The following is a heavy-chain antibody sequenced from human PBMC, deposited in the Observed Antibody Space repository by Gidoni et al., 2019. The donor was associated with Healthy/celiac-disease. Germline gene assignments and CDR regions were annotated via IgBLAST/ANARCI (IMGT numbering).Heavy chain of an antibody. CDR1: GGSISSYY. Sequence: QVQLQESGPGLVQPSETLSLTCTVSGGSISSYYWSWIRQPPGKGLEWIGYIYYSGSTNYNPSLKSRVTISVDTSKNQFSLKLSSVTAADTAVYYCARHGGYYYYYMDVWGKGTTVTVSS. CDR3: ARHGGYYYYYMDV. D-gene: IGHD2-15*01. CDR2: IYYSGST. V-gene: IGHV4-59*08. J-gene: IGHJ6*03.